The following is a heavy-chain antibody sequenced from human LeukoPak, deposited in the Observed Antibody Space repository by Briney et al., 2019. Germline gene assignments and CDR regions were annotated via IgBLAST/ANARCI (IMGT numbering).Heavy chain of an antibody. D-gene: IGHD3-10*01. CDR1: GFTVSTNY. CDR2: IYSGGNA. Sequence: GGSLRLSCAASGFTVSTNYMTWIRQAPGKGLEWVSVIYSGGNAYYADSVKGRFTTSRHKSKNTVFLQVNSLRAEDTAVYYCARTGIRRRGMVRGVKGADYYYYGMAVWGQGGTVTVSS. J-gene: IGHJ6*02. CDR3: ARTGIRRRGMVRGVKGADYYYYGMAV. V-gene: IGHV3-53*04.